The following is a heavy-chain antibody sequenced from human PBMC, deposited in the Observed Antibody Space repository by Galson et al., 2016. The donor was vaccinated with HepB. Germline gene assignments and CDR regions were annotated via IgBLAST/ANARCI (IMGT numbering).Heavy chain of an antibody. CDR3: ARAVRRNGSGWGRALDI. V-gene: IGHV3-7*01. D-gene: IGHD6-19*01. CDR1: QFTFRNYA. J-gene: IGHJ3*02. Sequence: SLRLSCAASQFTFRNYAMHWVRQAPGQGLEWVANINQDGSEEYYVDSVKGRFTISRDNAKNSVSLQMNSLRVEDTAMYYCARAVRRNGSGWGRALDIWGQGTMVTVSS. CDR2: INQDGSEE.